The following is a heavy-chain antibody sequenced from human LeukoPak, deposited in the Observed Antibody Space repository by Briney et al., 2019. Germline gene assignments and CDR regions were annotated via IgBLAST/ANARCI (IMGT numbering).Heavy chain of an antibody. CDR3: ARAVSGVTTSFDY. J-gene: IGHJ4*02. CDR1: GYTFTGYY. Sequence: ASVKVSCKASGYTFTGYYMHWVRQAPGQGLEWMGWINPNSGGTNYAQKFQGRVTMTRDTSISTAYMELSRLRSDDTAVYYCARAVSGVTTSFDYWGQGTLATVSS. CDR2: INPNSGGT. V-gene: IGHV1-2*02. D-gene: IGHD4-17*01.